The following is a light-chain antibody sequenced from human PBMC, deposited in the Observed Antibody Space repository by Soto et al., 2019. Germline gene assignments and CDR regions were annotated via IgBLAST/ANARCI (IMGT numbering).Light chain of an antibody. CDR3: SSYTTIKTVV. CDR2: EVT. J-gene: IGLJ2*01. V-gene: IGLV2-8*01. Sequence: QSVLTQPPSASGSPGQSVIISCTGTSSDVGGYNFVSWFQQHPGKAPKLMIYEVTKRPSGVPDRFSGSKSGNTASLTVSGLQAEDEADYHCSSYTTIKTVVFGGGTKLTVL. CDR1: SSDVGGYNF.